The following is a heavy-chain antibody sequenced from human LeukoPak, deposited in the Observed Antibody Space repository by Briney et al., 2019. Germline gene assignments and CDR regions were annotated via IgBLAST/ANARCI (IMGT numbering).Heavy chain of an antibody. D-gene: IGHD3-10*01. CDR1: GGSTINYF. Sequence: SETLSLTCTVSGGSTINYFRSWIRQPAGKGLEWIGHIYSSGTTHYNPSLYNRVTISLDASKSQFSLHLNSVTAADTAVYYCARAEGSGSGAYTLDYWGQGILVTVSS. J-gene: IGHJ4*02. V-gene: IGHV4-4*07. CDR2: IYSSGTT. CDR3: ARAEGSGSGAYTLDY.